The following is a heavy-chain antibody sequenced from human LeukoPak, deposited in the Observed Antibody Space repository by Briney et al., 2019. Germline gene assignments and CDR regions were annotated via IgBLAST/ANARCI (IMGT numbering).Heavy chain of an antibody. CDR2: IKSKTDGGTT. D-gene: IGHD3-10*01. CDR3: AKLFGVLDY. J-gene: IGHJ4*02. CDR1: GFTFSNAW. V-gene: IGHV3-15*01. Sequence: GGSLRLSCAASGFTFSNAWMSWVRQAPGKGLEWVGRIKSKTDGGTTDYAAPVKGRFTISRDDSKNTLYLQMNSLRAEDTAVYYCAKLFGVLDYWGQGTLVTVSS.